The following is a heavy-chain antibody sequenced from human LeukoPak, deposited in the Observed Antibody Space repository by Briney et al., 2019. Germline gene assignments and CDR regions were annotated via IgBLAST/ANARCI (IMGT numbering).Heavy chain of an antibody. CDR3: ARGIAAAGFNWFDP. Sequence: SETLSLTCTVSGGSISSYYWSWIRQPPGKGLEWIGYIYYSGSTNYNPSLKSRVTISVDSSKNQFSLKLSSVTAADTAVYYCARGIAAAGFNWFDPWGQGTLVTVSS. J-gene: IGHJ5*02. CDR2: IYYSGST. D-gene: IGHD6-13*01. V-gene: IGHV4-59*01. CDR1: GGSISSYY.